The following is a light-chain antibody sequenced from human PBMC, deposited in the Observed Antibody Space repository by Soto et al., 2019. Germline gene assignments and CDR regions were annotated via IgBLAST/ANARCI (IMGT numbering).Light chain of an antibody. V-gene: IGLV2-23*01. CDR1: SSDVGSYNL. CDR3: CPYAGSSTLV. Sequence: QSVLTQPASVSGSPGQSITISCTGTSSDVGSYNLVSWYQHHPGKAPKLMIYEGSKRPSGVSNRFSGSKSGNTASLTISGLQAEDGADYYCCPYAGSSTLVVGGGTQLTVL. J-gene: IGLJ3*02. CDR2: EGS.